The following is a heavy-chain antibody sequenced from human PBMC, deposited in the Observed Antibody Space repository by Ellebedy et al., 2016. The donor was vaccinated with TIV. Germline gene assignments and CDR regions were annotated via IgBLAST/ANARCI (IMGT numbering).Heavy chain of an antibody. D-gene: IGHD2-2*01. CDR1: GGTFSSYA. CDR3: ARGGCTSTSCYVGVGAFDI. CDR2: IIPIFGTS. J-gene: IGHJ3*02. V-gene: IGHV1-69*13. Sequence: SVKVSXXASGGTFSSYAISWVRQAPGQGLKWMGGIIPIFGTSNYAQKFQGRVTISADESTSTAYMELSSLRSEDTAVYYCARGGCTSTSCYVGVGAFDIWGQGTMVTVSS.